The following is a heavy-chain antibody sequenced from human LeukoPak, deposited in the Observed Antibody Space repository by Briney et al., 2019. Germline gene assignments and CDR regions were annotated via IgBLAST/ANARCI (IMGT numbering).Heavy chain of an antibody. Sequence: SETLSLTCTVSGDSISSYYWSWIRQPPGKGLEWIGYIYHSGSTNCNPSLKSRVTISADTSKDQFSLKRASVTAADTAVYYCATGYSSTWYYFDYWGQGTLVTVSS. CDR2: IYHSGST. CDR3: ATGYSSTWYYFDY. CDR1: GDSISSYY. J-gene: IGHJ4*02. D-gene: IGHD6-13*01. V-gene: IGHV4-59*01.